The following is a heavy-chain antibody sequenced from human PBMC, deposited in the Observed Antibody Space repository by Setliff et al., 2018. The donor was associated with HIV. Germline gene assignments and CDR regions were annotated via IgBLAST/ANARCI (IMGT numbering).Heavy chain of an antibody. Sequence: GESLKISCGASGFTFSNYGMHWVRRAPGKGLEWVASISYHEKDTFYADSVKGRFTISRDNSKNMLYLQMNSLTTEDTAVYYCTKPTTVVTSYYFDSWGQGTRVTVSS. CDR3: TKPTTVVTSYYFDS. J-gene: IGHJ4*02. V-gene: IGHV3-30*18. CDR2: ISYHEKDT. D-gene: IGHD4-17*01. CDR1: GFTFSNYG.